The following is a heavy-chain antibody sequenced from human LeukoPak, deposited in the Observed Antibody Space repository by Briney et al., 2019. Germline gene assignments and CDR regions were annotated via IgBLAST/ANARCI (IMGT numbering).Heavy chain of an antibody. CDR3: ARLFDGYVPKYVDS. CDR2: IIHLGSP. Sequence: SETLSLMCCVCDYPIANDDYWGWIGQSPGNGLERIAAIIHLGSPDYNPSLESRVTISIDTSKNLLFLKVASVTAADTAIYYCARLFDGYVPKYVDSWGQGILVTVSS. J-gene: IGHJ4*02. D-gene: IGHD5-24*01. V-gene: IGHV4-38-2*01. CDR1: DYPIANDDY.